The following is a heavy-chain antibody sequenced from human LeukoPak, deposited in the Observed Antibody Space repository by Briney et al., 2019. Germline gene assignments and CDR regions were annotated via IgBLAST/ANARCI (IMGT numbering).Heavy chain of an antibody. CDR3: STYMPVTMALFDY. J-gene: IGHJ4*02. CDR1: GFTFTSHE. D-gene: IGHD3-10*01. Sequence: GGSLRLSCAASGFTFTSHEMNWVRQAPGKGPEWVSYISASGSVIYYADSVKGRFTISRDNAKNSLYLQMNSLRAEDTALYYCSTYMPVTMALFDYWGQGTLVTVSS. V-gene: IGHV3-48*03. CDR2: ISASGSVI.